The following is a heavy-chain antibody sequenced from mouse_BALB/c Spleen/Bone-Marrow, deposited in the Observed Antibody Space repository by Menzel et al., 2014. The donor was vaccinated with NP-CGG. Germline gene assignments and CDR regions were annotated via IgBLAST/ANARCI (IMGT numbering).Heavy chain of an antibody. CDR2: IYPGDGDT. CDR3: AFGNYDFDY. J-gene: IGHJ2*01. CDR1: GYAFNSYW. V-gene: IGHV1-80*01. D-gene: IGHD2-1*01. Sequence: VQLQESGAELVRPGSSVKISCKASGYAFNSYWMNWVKQRPGQGLEWIGQIYPGDGDTNYSGKFKGKATLTADESSSTAYMQLSSLTSEDSAVYFCAFGNYDFDYWGQGTTLTVSS.